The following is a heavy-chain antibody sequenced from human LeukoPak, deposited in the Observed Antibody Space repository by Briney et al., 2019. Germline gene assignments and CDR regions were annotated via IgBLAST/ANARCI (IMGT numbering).Heavy chain of an antibody. CDR2: IYHSGST. CDR3: AREYYDSSGYYPLFGY. Sequence: SQTLSLTCAVSGGSISSGGYSWSWIRQPPGKGLEWIGYIYHSGSTYYNPSLKSRVTISVDRSKNLFSLKLSSVTAADTAVYYCAREYYDSSGYYPLFGYWGQGTLVTVSS. J-gene: IGHJ4*02. CDR1: GGSISSGGYS. D-gene: IGHD3-22*01. V-gene: IGHV4-30-2*02.